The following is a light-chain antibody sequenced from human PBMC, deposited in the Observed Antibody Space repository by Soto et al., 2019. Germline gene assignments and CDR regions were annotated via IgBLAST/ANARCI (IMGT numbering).Light chain of an antibody. CDR3: QQRSNWPPI. CDR1: QSFRSY. J-gene: IGKJ5*01. Sequence: VLTQSPATLSLSPGERATLSCRASQSFRSYLTWYQQKPGHAPRLLIYESSNGATGVPARFSGSGSGTDFTLTISSLEPEDFAVYYCQQRSNWPPIFGQGTRLEIK. CDR2: ESS. V-gene: IGKV3-11*01.